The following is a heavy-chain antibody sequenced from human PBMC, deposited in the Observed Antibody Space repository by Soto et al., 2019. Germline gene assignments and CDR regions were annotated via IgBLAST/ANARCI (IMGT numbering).Heavy chain of an antibody. V-gene: IGHV3-21*04. CDR1: GFTFSSYS. CDR3: AKDLLFRGGAYYYYYYGMDV. J-gene: IGHJ6*02. Sequence: AGGSLRLSCAASGFTFSSYSMNWDRQAPGKGLEWVSSISSSSSYIYYADSVKGRFTISRDNAKNSLYLQMNSLRAEDTALYYCAKDLLFRGGAYYYYYYGMDVWGQGTTVTVSS. D-gene: IGHD3-16*01. CDR2: ISSSSSYI.